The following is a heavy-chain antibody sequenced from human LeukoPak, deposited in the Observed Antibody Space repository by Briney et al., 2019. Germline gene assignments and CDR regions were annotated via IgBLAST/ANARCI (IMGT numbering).Heavy chain of an antibody. J-gene: IGHJ6*03. V-gene: IGHV4-61*02. CDR2: IYTSGST. Sequence: SQTLSLTCTVSGGSISSGSYYWSWIRQPAGKGLEWIGRIYTSGSTNYNPSLKSRVTISVDTSKNQFSLKLSSVTAADTAVYYCAGARFGVTSSFYYYYMDVWGKGTTVTVSS. CDR3: AGARFGVTSSFYYYYMDV. D-gene: IGHD2-2*01. CDR1: GGSISSGSYY.